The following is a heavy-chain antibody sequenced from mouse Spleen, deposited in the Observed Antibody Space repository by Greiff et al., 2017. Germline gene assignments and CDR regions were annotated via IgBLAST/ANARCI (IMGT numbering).Heavy chain of an antibody. D-gene: IGHD1-1*01. CDR3: ARHEGDYYGSSGGYAMDY. V-gene: IGHV1-62-2*01. CDR1: GYTFTEYT. J-gene: IGHJ4*01. Sequence: QVQLQQSGAELVKPGASVKLSCKASGYTFTEYTIHWVKQRPGQGLEWIGWVYPGSGSIKYNEKFKDKATLTADKSSSTVYMELSRLTSEDSAVYFCARHEGDYYGSSGGYAMDYWGQGTSVTVSS. CDR2: VYPGSGSI.